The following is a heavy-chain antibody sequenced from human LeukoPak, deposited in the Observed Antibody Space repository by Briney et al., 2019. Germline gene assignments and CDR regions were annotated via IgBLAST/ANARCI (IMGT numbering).Heavy chain of an antibody. CDR1: GYTFTSYA. J-gene: IGHJ4*02. CDR2: INAGNGNT. D-gene: IGHD6-13*01. CDR3: ASTPYSSTLGYFDY. Sequence: GASVTVSFKASGYTFTSYAMHWVRQAPGQRLEWMGWINAGNGNTKYSQKFQGRATITRDTSASTAYMELSSLRSEDTAVYYCASTPYSSTLGYFDYWGQGTLVTVSS. V-gene: IGHV1-3*01.